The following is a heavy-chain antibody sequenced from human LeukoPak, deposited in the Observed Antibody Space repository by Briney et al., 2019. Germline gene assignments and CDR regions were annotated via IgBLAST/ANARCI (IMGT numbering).Heavy chain of an antibody. D-gene: IGHD2-15*01. CDR1: GFTFSSYA. J-gene: IGHJ3*02. V-gene: IGHV3-30*04. CDR2: ISYDGSNK. Sequence: GRSVRLSCAASGFTFSSYAMHWVRQAPGKGLEWVAVISYDGSNKYYADSVKGRFTISRDNPKNTLYLQMNSLRAEDTAVYYCARDGYCSGGSCYSVISGDAFDIWGQGTMVTVSS. CDR3: ARDGYCSGGSCYSVISGDAFDI.